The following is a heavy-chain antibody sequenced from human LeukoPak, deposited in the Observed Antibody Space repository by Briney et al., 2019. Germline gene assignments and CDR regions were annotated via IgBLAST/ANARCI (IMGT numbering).Heavy chain of an antibody. Sequence: GGSLRLSCAASGFTFSSYAMSWVRQAPGKGLEWVSAISGSGGSTYYADSVKGRFTISRDNSKNTLYLQMNSLRAEDTAVYYCAKGLPHYYDSSGWWDYWGQGTLATVSS. J-gene: IGHJ4*02. D-gene: IGHD3-22*01. CDR3: AKGLPHYYDSSGWWDY. CDR1: GFTFSSYA. CDR2: ISGSGGST. V-gene: IGHV3-23*01.